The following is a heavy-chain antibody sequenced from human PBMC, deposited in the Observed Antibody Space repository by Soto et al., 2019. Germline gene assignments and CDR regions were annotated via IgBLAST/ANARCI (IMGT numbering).Heavy chain of an antibody. CDR1: GFRFSVSY. CDR2: INGDSTDI. V-gene: IGHV3-11*05. J-gene: IGHJ4*02. D-gene: IGHD3-10*01. CDR3: STNPGMIDD. Sequence: QVQLVASGGGVVKPGGSLTLSCAASGFRFSVSYMTWVRQAPGKGLEWLSYINGDSTDINYAASVRGRFTLYRDKSKISLFLQMDSLRAEVTGFYYCSTNPGMIDDWGQGTLVTVSS.